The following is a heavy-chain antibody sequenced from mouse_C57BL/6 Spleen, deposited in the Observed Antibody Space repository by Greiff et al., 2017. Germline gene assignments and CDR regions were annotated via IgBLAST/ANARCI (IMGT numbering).Heavy chain of an antibody. CDR2: IDPETGGT. CDR1: GYTFTDYE. J-gene: IGHJ2*01. D-gene: IGHD4-1*01. Sequence: VQLQQSGAELVRPGASVTLSCKASGYTFTDYEMHWVKQTPVHGLEWIGAIDPETGGTAYNQKFKGKAILTADKSSSTAYMELRSLTSEDSAVCYCTRVEVGLPFDYWGQGTTLTVSS. V-gene: IGHV1-15*01. CDR3: TRVEVGLPFDY.